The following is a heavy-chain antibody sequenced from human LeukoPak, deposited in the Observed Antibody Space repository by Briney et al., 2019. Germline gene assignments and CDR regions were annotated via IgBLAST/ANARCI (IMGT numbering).Heavy chain of an antibody. CDR3: ARVSHYYDSSGYYY. V-gene: IGHV1-18*01. CDR1: GYTFTSYG. CDR2: ISAYNGST. Sequence: GASVKVSCKASGYTFTSYGISWVRQAPGQGLEWMGWISAYNGSTNYAQKLQGRVTMTTDTSTSTAYMELRSLRSDDTAVYYCARVSHYYDSSGYYYWGQGTLVTVSS. D-gene: IGHD3-22*01. J-gene: IGHJ4*02.